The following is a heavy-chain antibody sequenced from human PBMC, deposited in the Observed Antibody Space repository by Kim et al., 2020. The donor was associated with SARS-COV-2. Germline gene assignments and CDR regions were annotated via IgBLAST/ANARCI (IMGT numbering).Heavy chain of an antibody. V-gene: IGHV4-59*08. J-gene: IGHJ6*03. CDR2: IYYSGTT. D-gene: IGHD5-12*01. Sequence: SETLSLTCTVFGGSISSYYWSWIRQPPGKRLEWIGYIYYSGTTDYNPSFKSRVTISVDTSKNQFSLNLTSVTAADTAVYYCARHPPVASWYYYYYRDIWGKGTTVIVSS. CDR3: ARHPPVASWYYYYYRDI. CDR1: GGSISSYY.